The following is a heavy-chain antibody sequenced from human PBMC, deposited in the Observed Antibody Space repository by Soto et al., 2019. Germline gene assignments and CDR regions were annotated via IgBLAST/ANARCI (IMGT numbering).Heavy chain of an antibody. V-gene: IGHV4-59*01. Sequence: SETLSLTCTVSGGSISYYYCSWIRQPQGKGLEWIGYIYYSGNTNYNPTLKSRVTIAVDTSKNQFSLKLSSGTAADAAVYYCAREIGSSGSYFDYWGQGTLVTVSS. D-gene: IGHD3-22*01. J-gene: IGHJ4*02. CDR3: AREIGSSGSYFDY. CDR2: IYYSGNT. CDR1: GGSISYYY.